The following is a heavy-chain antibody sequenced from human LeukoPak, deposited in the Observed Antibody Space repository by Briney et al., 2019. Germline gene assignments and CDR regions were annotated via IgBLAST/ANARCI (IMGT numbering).Heavy chain of an antibody. J-gene: IGHJ3*02. CDR2: IYYSGST. V-gene: IGHV4-59*01. CDR1: GGFISSYY. D-gene: IGHD6-19*01. CDR3: ARGRTAVAGPGAFDI. Sequence: SETLSLTCTVSGGFISSYYWSWIRQPPGKGLEWMGYIYYSGSTNYNPSLKSRVTISVHTSKNQFSLKLSSVTAADTAVYYCARGRTAVAGPGAFDIWGQGTMVTVCS.